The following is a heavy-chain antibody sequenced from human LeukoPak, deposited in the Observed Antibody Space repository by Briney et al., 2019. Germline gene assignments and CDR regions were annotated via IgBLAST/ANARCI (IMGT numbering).Heavy chain of an antibody. CDR2: INQGGSEK. V-gene: IGHV3-7*04. J-gene: IGHJ3*02. Sequence: PGGSLRLSCAASGFTFSSYWMSWVRQAPGKGLERVGNINQGGSEKYYVDSVKGRFTISRDNAKNSLFLQMDSLRAEDTAVYYCARISKYALDIWGQGTMVTVSS. D-gene: IGHD2/OR15-2a*01. CDR1: GFTFSSYW. CDR3: ARISKYALDI.